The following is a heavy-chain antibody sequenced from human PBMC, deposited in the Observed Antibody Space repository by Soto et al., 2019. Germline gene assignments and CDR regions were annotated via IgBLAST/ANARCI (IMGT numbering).Heavy chain of an antibody. CDR2: ISASGDST. CDR1: GFSFTTYV. J-gene: IGHJ3*02. D-gene: IGHD5-12*01. Sequence: GGSLRLSCAASGFSFTTYVMGWVRQAPGMGLEWVSGISASGDSTFYADSVKGRFTISRDNSKNTLYLQMNSLRAEDTAVYYCAKDPGVHSGYPLRGYAFDIWGQGTMVTVSS. CDR3: AKDPGVHSGYPLRGYAFDI. V-gene: IGHV3-23*01.